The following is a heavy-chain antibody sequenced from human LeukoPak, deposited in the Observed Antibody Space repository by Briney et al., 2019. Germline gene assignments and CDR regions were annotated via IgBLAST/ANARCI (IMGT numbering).Heavy chain of an antibody. CDR2: IIPIFGTA. Sequence: SVKVSCKASGGTFSSHAISWVRQAPGQGLEWMGGIIPIFGTANYAQKFQGRVTITADESTSTAYMELSSLRSEDTAVYYCASPGGSGSYFPFDYWGQGTLVTVSS. CDR3: ASPGGSGSYFPFDY. CDR1: GGTFSSHA. J-gene: IGHJ4*02. D-gene: IGHD1-26*01. V-gene: IGHV1-69*13.